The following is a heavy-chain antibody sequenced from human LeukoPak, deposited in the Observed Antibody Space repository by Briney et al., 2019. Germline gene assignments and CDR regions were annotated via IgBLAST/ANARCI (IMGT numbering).Heavy chain of an antibody. CDR2: ISGDGGST. CDR3: ARDGYTADY. J-gene: IGHJ4*02. CDR1: GFTFDDYA. D-gene: IGHD5-24*01. Sequence: GGSLRLSCAASGFTFDDYAMHWVRQAPGKGLEWVSLISGDGGSTYYADSVKGRFTISRDNSKNTLYLQMNSLRAEDTAVYYCARDGYTADYWGQGTLVTVSS. V-gene: IGHV3-43*02.